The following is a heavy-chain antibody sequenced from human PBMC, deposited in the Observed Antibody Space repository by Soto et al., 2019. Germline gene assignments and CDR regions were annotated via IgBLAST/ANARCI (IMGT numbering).Heavy chain of an antibody. Sequence: QLQLQESGSGLVKPSQTLSLTCAVSGGSISSGGYSWSWIRQPPGKGLEWIGYIYHSGSTYYNPSLKSRVNISVDGYKNRFSLKLSSVTAADAAVYYCARKFGRSSSGAFDIWGQGTMVTVSS. V-gene: IGHV4-30-2*01. D-gene: IGHD6-13*01. CDR1: GGSISSGGYS. CDR2: IYHSGST. CDR3: ARKFGRSSSGAFDI. J-gene: IGHJ3*02.